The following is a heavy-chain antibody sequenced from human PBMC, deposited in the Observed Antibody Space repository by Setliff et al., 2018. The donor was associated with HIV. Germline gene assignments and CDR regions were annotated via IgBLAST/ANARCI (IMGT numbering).Heavy chain of an antibody. Sequence: GESLKISCQGSGYSFTGYWIGWVRQMPGKGLEWMGIIYPSDSESRYSPSFQGQVTISADKSINTVYLQWRRLKASDTAIYYCARHRDYGDHAQEFDPWGQGTLVTVSS. J-gene: IGHJ5*02. CDR2: IYPSDSES. CDR1: GYSFTGYW. CDR3: ARHRDYGDHAQEFDP. V-gene: IGHV5-51*01. D-gene: IGHD4-17*01.